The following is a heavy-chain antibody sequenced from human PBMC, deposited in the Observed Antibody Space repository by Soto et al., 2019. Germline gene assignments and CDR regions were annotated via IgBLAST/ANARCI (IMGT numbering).Heavy chain of an antibody. V-gene: IGHV1-58*01. Sequence: EASVKVSCKASGFTFTSSAVQWVRQARGQRLEWIGWIVVGSGNTNYAQKFQERVTITRDMSTSTAYMELSSLRSEDTAVYYCAARAADSSGYYYYGMDVWGQGTTVTVSS. D-gene: IGHD3-22*01. J-gene: IGHJ6*02. CDR3: AARAADSSGYYYYGMDV. CDR2: IVVGSGNT. CDR1: GFTFTSSA.